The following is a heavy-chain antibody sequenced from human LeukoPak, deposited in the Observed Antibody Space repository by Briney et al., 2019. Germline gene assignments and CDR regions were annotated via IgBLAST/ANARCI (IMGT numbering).Heavy chain of an antibody. Sequence: GGSLRLSCAASGFPFSNYGMNWVRQAPGKGLEWVSVIYSGGSTYYADSVKGRFPISRDNAKNSLYLQMNSLRAEDTAVYYCAELGITMIGGVWGKGTTVTISS. CDR2: IYSGGST. D-gene: IGHD3-10*02. CDR3: AELGITMIGGV. CDR1: GFPFSNYG. J-gene: IGHJ6*04. V-gene: IGHV3-23*03.